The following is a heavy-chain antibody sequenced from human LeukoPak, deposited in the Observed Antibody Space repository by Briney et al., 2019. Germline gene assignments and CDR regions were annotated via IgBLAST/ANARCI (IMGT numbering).Heavy chain of an antibody. CDR3: ARDAYYYGHPVNWFDP. CDR1: GYSISSGYY. D-gene: IGHD3-10*01. CDR2: IYHSGST. Sequence: KPSETLSLTCAVSGYSISSGYYWGWIRQPPVKGLEWIGSIYHSGSTYYNPSLKSRVTMSVDTSKNQFSLKLSSVTAADTAVYYCARDAYYYGHPVNWFDPWGQGTLVTVSS. J-gene: IGHJ5*02. V-gene: IGHV4-38-2*02.